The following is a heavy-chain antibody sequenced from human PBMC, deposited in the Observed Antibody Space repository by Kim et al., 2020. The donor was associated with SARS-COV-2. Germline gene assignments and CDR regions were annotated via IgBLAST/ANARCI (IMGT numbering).Heavy chain of an antibody. D-gene: IGHD1-20*01. V-gene: IGHV5-51*01. Sequence: GESLKISCKGSGYSFTSYWIGWVRQMPGKGLEWMGIIYPGDSDTRYSPSFQGQVTISADKSISTAYLQWSSLKASDTAMYYCARTLTGPVYYYGMDVWGQGTTVTVSS. J-gene: IGHJ6*02. CDR1: GYSFTSYW. CDR3: ARTLTGPVYYYGMDV. CDR2: IYPGDSDT.